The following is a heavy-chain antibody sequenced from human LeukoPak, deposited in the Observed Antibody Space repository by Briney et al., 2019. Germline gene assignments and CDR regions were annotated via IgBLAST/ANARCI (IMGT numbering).Heavy chain of an antibody. CDR1: GGSISSYY. D-gene: IGHD7-27*01. CDR2: IYYSGST. CDR3: ARDSNWGYDAFDI. J-gene: IGHJ3*02. Sequence: SETLSLTCTVSGGSISSYYWSWIRQPPGKGLEWIGYIYYSGSTNYNPSLKRRVTISVDTSKNQFSLKLSSVTAADTAVYYCARDSNWGYDAFDIWGQGTMVTVSS. V-gene: IGHV4-59*01.